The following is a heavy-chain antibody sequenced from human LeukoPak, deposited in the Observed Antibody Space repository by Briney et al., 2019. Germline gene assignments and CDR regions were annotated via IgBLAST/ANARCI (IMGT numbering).Heavy chain of an antibody. D-gene: IGHD2-2*01. CDR1: GFTFSSYS. CDR2: IRGDESRL. V-gene: IGHV3-7*01. Sequence: GGSLRLSCAASGFTFSSYSMDWVRQAPGKGLEWVANIRGDESRLYYVDSVKGRFTISRDNARNSLYLQMSDLRAEDTSVYYCARDYNYCSSDRCYDAFDIWGQGTMVTVSS. J-gene: IGHJ3*02. CDR3: ARDYNYCSSDRCYDAFDI.